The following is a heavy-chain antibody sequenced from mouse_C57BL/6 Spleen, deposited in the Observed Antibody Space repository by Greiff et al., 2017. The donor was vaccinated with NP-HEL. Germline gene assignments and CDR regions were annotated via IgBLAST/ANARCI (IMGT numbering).Heavy chain of an antibody. CDR3: ARSGEYYGSRTYYFDY. D-gene: IGHD1-1*01. CDR2: IYPGDGDT. Sequence: QVQLQQSGPELVKPGASVKISCKASGYAFSSSWMNWVKQRPGKGLEWIGRIYPGDGDTNYNGKFKGKATLTADKSSSTAYMQLSSLTSEDSAVYFCARSGEYYGSRTYYFDYWGQGTTLTVSS. CDR1: GYAFSSSW. V-gene: IGHV1-82*01. J-gene: IGHJ2*01.